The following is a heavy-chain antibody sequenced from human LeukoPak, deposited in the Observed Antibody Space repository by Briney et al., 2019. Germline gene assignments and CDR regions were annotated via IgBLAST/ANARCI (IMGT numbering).Heavy chain of an antibody. CDR2: IYYSGST. D-gene: IGHD2-2*01. CDR3: ARQAYCSSTSCYPFDY. J-gene: IGHJ4*02. CDR1: GGSISSYY. V-gene: IGHV4-59*08. Sequence: SETLSLTCTVSGGSISSYYWSWIRQPPGKGLEWIGYIYYSGSTNYNPSLKRRVTISVDTSRNQFSLKLSSVTAADTAVYYCARQAYCSSTSCYPFDYWGQGTLVTVSS.